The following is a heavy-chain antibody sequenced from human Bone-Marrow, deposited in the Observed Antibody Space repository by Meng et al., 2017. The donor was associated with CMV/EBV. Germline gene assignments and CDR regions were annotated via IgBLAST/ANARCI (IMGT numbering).Heavy chain of an antibody. CDR1: WYTFGSYG. D-gene: IGHD1-26*01. CDR2: TNNYNENT. V-gene: IGHV1-18*01. CDR3: MRVRGRPMLGASAHCDY. Sequence: QVQLVQSVSEVKKPGASVKGSCRASWYTFGSYGISWVRQAPGQGLEWMGGTNNYNENTHYAQKFQGIVTMTTDTSTSTAYMELRSLRSDDTAVYDCMRVRGRPMLGASAHCDYWGLGTLVTVSS. J-gene: IGHJ4*02.